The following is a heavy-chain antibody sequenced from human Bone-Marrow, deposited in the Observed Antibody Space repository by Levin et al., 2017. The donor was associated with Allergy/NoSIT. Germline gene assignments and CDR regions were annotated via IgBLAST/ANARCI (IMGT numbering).Heavy chain of an antibody. CDR3: AKDKLSSYGYVGIYYYYYYMDV. CDR1: GFTFSSYG. CDR2: ISYDGSNK. J-gene: IGHJ6*03. V-gene: IGHV3-30*18. Sequence: GGSLRLSCSASGFTFSSYGMHWVRQAPGKGLAWVAVISYDGSNKYYADSVKGRFTISRDNSKNTLYLQMNSLRAEDTAVYYCAKDKLSSYGYVGIYYYYYYMDVWGKGTTVTVSS. D-gene: IGHD5-18*01.